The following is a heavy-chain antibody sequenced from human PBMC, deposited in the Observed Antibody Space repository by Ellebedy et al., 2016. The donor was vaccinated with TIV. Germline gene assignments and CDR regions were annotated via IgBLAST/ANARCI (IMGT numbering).Heavy chain of an antibody. V-gene: IGHV4-30-4*08. J-gene: IGHJ3*02. D-gene: IGHD4-17*01. CDR3: ARDSTTSRAFDI. CDR2: IYYSGST. Sequence: SWVRQPPGKGLEWIGYIYYSGSTYYNPSLKSRVTISVDTSKNQFSLKLSSVTAADTAVYYCARDSTTSRAFDIWGQGTMVTVSS.